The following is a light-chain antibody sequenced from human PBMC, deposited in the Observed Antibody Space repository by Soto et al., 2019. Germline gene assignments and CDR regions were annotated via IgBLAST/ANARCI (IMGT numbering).Light chain of an antibody. CDR3: SSYTSSNTLEV. CDR2: EVT. J-gene: IGLJ1*01. CDR1: TSDVGSHNF. V-gene: IGLV2-14*01. Sequence: QSVLTQPASVSGSPGQSITISCTGTTSDVGSHNFVSWYQQLPGKAPKLLIYEVTNRPSGTSNRFSGSKSGNTASLTISGLQAEDEADYYCSSYTSSNTLEVFGFGTKLTVL.